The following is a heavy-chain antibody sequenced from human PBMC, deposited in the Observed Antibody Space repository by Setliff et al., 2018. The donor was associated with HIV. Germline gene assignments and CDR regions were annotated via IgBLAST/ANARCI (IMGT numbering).Heavy chain of an antibody. CDR3: ARDLDPFFAMEI. J-gene: IGHJ6*02. CDR2: IGCWGTCT. CDR1: GFTVDTGA. Sequence: GGSLRLSCAASGFTVDTGAMNWVRQTPGKGLEWVSTIGCWGTCTFYADSVKGRFAISGDPSTNTLYLQMNRLSAEDTAVYYCARDLDPFFAMEIWGQGTTVTVSS. V-gene: IGHV3-23*01.